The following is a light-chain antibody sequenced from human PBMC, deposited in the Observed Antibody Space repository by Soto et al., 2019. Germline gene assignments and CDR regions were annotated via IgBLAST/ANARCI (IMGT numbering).Light chain of an antibody. CDR1: AGPVTSRHY. V-gene: IGLV7-46*01. J-gene: IGLJ3*02. CDR2: DTS. Sequence: QAVVTQEPSLTVSPGGTVTLTCASSAGPVTSRHYPYWFQQKPGQAPRALIYDTSNKHPWTPARFSGSLLGGTPALILSGAPHEYEADSYCSLSYSGVRVFGGGTKVTVL. CDR3: SLSYSGVRV.